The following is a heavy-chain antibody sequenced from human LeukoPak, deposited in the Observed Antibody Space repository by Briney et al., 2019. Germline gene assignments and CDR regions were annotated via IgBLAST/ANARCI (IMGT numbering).Heavy chain of an antibody. V-gene: IGHV3-23*01. D-gene: IGHD1-26*01. CDR2: ISGSGGST. Sequence: GGSLRLSCAASGFTFSSYAMSWVRQAPGKGLEWVSAISGSGGSTYYADSVKGRFTISRDNSKNTLYLQMNSLRAEDTAVYYCATSGSYYEGLFDYWGQGTLVTVSS. CDR3: ATSGSYYEGLFDY. J-gene: IGHJ4*02. CDR1: GFTFSSYA.